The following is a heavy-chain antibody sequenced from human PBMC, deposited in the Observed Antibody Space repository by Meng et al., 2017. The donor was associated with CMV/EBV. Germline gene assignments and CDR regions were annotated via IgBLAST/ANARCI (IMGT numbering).Heavy chain of an antibody. CDR2: IYYSGST. J-gene: IGHJ4*02. CDR3: ARDNRRGGVDY. Sequence: VPARASGPGIGQPSETPSLTCTVSGGSISSSSYYWGWTRQPPGKGLEWIGYIYYSGSTYYNPSLKSRVTISVDTSKNQFSLKLSSVTAADTAVYYCARDNRRGGVDYWGQGTLVTVSS. D-gene: IGHD3-3*01. CDR1: GGSISSSSYY. V-gene: IGHV4-30-4*08.